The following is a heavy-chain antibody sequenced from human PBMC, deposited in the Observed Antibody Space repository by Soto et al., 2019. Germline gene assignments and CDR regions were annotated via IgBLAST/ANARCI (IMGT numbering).Heavy chain of an antibody. V-gene: IGHV3-30*18. CDR2: ISYDGSNK. CDR3: AKDTRIAARNFDY. J-gene: IGHJ4*02. Sequence: GGSLRLSCAASGFTFSSYGMHWVRQAPGKGLEWVAVISYDGSNKYYADSVKGRFTISRDNSKNTLYLQMNSLRAEDTAVYYCAKDTRIAARNFDYWGQGTLVTVSS. D-gene: IGHD6-6*01. CDR1: GFTFSSYG.